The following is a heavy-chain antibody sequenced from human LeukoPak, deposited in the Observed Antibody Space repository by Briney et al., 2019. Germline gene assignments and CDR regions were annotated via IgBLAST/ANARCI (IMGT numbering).Heavy chain of an antibody. V-gene: IGHV3-66*01. J-gene: IGHJ6*02. CDR1: GFTVSSHY. CDR3: ARGKGSSMYYYYGMDV. D-gene: IGHD6-13*01. Sequence: PGGSLRLSCAASGFTVSSHYMSWVRQAPGKGLEWVSVIYSGGSTYYADSVKGRFTISRDNSKNTLYLQMNSLRAEDTAVYYCARGKGSSMYYYYGMDVWGQGTTVTVSS. CDR2: IYSGGST.